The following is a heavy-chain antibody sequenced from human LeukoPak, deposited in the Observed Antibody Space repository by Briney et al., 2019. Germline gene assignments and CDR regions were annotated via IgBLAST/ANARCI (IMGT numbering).Heavy chain of an antibody. V-gene: IGHV1-69*06. CDR2: IIPIFGTA. J-gene: IGHJ6*02. D-gene: IGHD1-14*01. CDR3: ARVPGGTHYYYYGMDV. CDR1: GGTFSSYA. Sequence: SVKVSCKASGGTFSSYAISWVRQAPGQGLEWMGGIIPIFGTANYAQKFQGRVTITADKSTSTAYMELSSLRSEDTAVYYRARVPGGTHYYYYGMDVWGQGTTVTVSS.